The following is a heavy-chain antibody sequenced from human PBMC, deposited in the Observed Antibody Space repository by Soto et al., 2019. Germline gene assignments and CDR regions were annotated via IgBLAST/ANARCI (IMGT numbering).Heavy chain of an antibody. CDR2: ISSSSSYI. CDR1: GFTFSSYS. D-gene: IGHD3-10*01. J-gene: IGHJ5*02. CDR3: ARVLLWFGEPQSLNGVNWFDP. V-gene: IGHV3-21*01. Sequence: TGGSLRLSCAASGFTFSSYSMNWVRQAPGKGLEWVSSISSSSSYIYYADSVKGRFTISRDNAKNSLYLQMNSLRAEDTAVYYCARVLLWFGEPQSLNGVNWFDPWGQGTLVTVSS.